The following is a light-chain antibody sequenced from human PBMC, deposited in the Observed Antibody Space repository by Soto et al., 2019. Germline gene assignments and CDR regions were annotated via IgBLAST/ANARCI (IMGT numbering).Light chain of an antibody. CDR3: QQYDRFPYT. Sequence: QMTKSPSTLSASIEDTVIITCRASQSIISWLAWYQQKPGKAPKLLIHKASTLESGVPSRLSGSESGTEFTLTISSLQPDDFATFYCQQYDRFPYTFGQGTKLEIK. CDR2: KAS. CDR1: QSIISW. V-gene: IGKV1-5*03. J-gene: IGKJ2*01.